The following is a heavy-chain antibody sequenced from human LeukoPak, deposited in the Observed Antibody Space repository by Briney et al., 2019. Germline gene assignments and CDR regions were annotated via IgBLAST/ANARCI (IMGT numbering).Heavy chain of an antibody. CDR3: ARSTPDEAYDY. V-gene: IGHV4-39*01. Sequence: SETLSLTCTVSGGSISSSSYCWGWIRQPPGKGREWIGSIYYSGSTYYNPSLKSRFTISVDTSKNQFSLKLSSVTAADTAVYYCARSTPDEAYDYWGQGTLVTVSS. CDR1: GGSISSSSYC. CDR2: IYYSGST. J-gene: IGHJ4*02. D-gene: IGHD3-16*01.